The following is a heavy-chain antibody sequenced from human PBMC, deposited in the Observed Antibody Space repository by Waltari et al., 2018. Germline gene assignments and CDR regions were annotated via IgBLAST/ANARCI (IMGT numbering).Heavy chain of an antibody. D-gene: IGHD6-19*01. CDR3: ARIAVAGTKIDY. Sequence: QVQLQESGPGLVKPSETLSLTCAVSGYSISSGYYWGWIRQPPGKGLEWIGSIYHSGSTYYNPSLKSRVTISVDTSKNQFSLKLSSVTAADTAAYYCARIAVAGTKIDYWGQGTLVTVSS. V-gene: IGHV4-38-2*01. J-gene: IGHJ4*02. CDR2: IYHSGST. CDR1: GYSISSGYY.